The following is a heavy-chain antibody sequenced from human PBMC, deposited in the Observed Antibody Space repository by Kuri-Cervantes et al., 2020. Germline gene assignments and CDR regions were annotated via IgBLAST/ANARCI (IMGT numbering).Heavy chain of an antibody. Sequence: SETLSLTCFASGDSISSNSYYWGWVRQPPGKGLEWIGTIYYSGNTYYNPSLKSRVTISVDTSKNQFSLKLTSVTAADTAVYYCARGGYNFWSGYYSTAFDYWGQGTLVTVSS. CDR2: IYYSGNT. D-gene: IGHD3-3*01. CDR3: ARGGYNFWSGYYSTAFDY. J-gene: IGHJ4*02. V-gene: IGHV4-39*01. CDR1: GDSISSNSYY.